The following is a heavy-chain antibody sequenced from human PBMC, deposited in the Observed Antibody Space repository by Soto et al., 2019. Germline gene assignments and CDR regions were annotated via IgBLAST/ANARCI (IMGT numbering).Heavy chain of an antibody. CDR1: RFTFNTYT. J-gene: IGHJ4*02. CDR2: ISSNGGRT. CDR3: LGLPAAIAF. D-gene: IGHD6-25*01. Sequence: PXGSLRLSCAASRFTFNTYTMHWVRQAPGKGLGYVSAISSNGGRTYYADCVKGRFTISRDNSKNTLYFEMSSLRAEDTAGYYCLGLPAAIAFWGQGTLVTVYS. V-gene: IGHV3-64D*06.